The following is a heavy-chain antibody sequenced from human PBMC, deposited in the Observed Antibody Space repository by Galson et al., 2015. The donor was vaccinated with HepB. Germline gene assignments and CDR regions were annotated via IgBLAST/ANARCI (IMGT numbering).Heavy chain of an antibody. J-gene: IGHJ4*02. Sequence: SVKVSCKASGYTFTSYYMHWVRQAPGQGLEWMGIINPSGGSTSYAQKFQGRVTMTRDTSTSTVYMELSSLRSEDTAVYYCARGDVYWYGSGSTDFDYWGQGTLVTVSS. CDR2: INPSGGST. V-gene: IGHV1-46*01. CDR3: ARGDVYWYGSGSTDFDY. D-gene: IGHD3-10*01. CDR1: GYTFTSYY.